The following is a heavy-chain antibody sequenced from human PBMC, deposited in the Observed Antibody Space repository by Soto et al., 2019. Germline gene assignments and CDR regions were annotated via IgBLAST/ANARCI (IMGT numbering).Heavy chain of an antibody. Sequence: GASVKVSCKASGGTFSSYAVSWVRQAPGQGLEWMGRIIPILGMANYAQKFQGRVTITADKSTSTAYMELSSLRSEDTAVYYCAREYYYDSSSYYYDHNGFDPWGQGTLVTVSS. V-gene: IGHV1-69*04. CDR3: AREYYYDSSSYYYDHNGFDP. CDR2: IIPILGMA. J-gene: IGHJ5*02. CDR1: GGTFSSYA. D-gene: IGHD3-22*01.